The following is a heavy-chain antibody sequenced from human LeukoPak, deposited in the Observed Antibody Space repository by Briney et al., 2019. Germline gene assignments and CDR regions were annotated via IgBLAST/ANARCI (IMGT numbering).Heavy chain of an antibody. CDR3: ECGVRYFFLDGFDC. J-gene: IGHJ3*01. CDR2: IYYCGST. V-gene: IGHV4-59*03. D-gene: IGHD3-9*01. Sequence: SETLSLTCTVSGGSISEYYWSWIRQPPGKGLEWVGYIYYCGSTNYNPSLKSRVTISIDTSKNQFSLNLSSVTDADTALYYCECGVRYFFLDGFDCWREGTHATVSS. CDR1: GGSISEYY.